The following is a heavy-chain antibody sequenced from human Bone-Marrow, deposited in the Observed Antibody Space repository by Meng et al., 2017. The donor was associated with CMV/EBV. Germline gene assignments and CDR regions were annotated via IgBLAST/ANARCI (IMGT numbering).Heavy chain of an antibody. D-gene: IGHD3-22*01. Sequence: FTFSSYWMSWVRQAPGKGLEWVANIKQDGSEKYYVDSVKGRFTISRDNAKNSLYLQMNSLRAEDTAVYYCARDQSYYYDSSGYYYLGYWGQGTLVTVSS. CDR1: FTFSSYW. J-gene: IGHJ4*02. CDR2: IKQDGSEK. CDR3: ARDQSYYYDSSGYYYLGY. V-gene: IGHV3-7*01.